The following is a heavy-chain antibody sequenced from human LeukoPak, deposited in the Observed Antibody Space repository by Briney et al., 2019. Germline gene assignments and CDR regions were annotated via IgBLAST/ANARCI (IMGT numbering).Heavy chain of an antibody. CDR2: IYYSGST. D-gene: IGHD6-6*01. Sequence: SETLPLTCTVSGGSISRYYWSWIRQPPGKGLEWIGHIYYSGSTNYNPSLKSRVSISIDTSKNQFSLKLSSVTAADTAVYFCARDLEKQLVLFAFDIWGQGTMVTVSS. CDR1: GGSISRYY. J-gene: IGHJ3*02. V-gene: IGHV4-59*01. CDR3: ARDLEKQLVLFAFDI.